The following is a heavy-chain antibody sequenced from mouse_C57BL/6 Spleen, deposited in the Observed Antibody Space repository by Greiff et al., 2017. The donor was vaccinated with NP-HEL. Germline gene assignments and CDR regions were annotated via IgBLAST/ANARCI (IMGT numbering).Heavy chain of an antibody. CDR2: IDPETGGT. CDR1: GYTFTDYE. D-gene: IGHD1-1*01. J-gene: IGHJ2*01. CDR3: TSSYYCGSSTDYCDD. V-gene: IGHV1-15*01. Sequence: VQLQQSGAELVRPGASVTLSCKASGYTFTDYEMHWVKQTPVHGLEWIGAIDPETGGTAYNQKFKGKAILTADKSSSTAYMELRSLTSEDSVDYYCTSSYYCGSSTDYCDDWGKGTTLTVSS.